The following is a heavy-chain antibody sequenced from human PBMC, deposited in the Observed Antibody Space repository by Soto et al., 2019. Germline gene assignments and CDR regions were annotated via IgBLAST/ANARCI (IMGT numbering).Heavy chain of an antibody. D-gene: IGHD6-13*01. V-gene: IGHV4-31*03. CDR1: GGSISSGGYY. CDR2: IYYSGST. Sequence: QVQLQESGPGLVKPSQTLSLTCTVSGGSISSGGYYWSWIRQHPGKGLEWIGYIYYSGSTYYNPALKSRLTLSVDTSKNQFSLKLSSVTAADTAVYYCARDRASSSWYVYYYGMDVWGQGTTVTVSS. J-gene: IGHJ6*02. CDR3: ARDRASSSWYVYYYGMDV.